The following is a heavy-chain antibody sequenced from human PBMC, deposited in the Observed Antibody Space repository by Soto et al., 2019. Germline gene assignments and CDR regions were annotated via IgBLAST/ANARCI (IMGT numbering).Heavy chain of an antibody. V-gene: IGHV1-2*02. CDR1: GYTFTGYY. CDR3: ARLVGFEWLLNIYYYGMDV. CDR2: INPNSGGT. D-gene: IGHD3-3*01. J-gene: IGHJ6*02. Sequence: RASVKVSCKASGYTFTGYYMHWVRQAPGQGLEWMGWINPNSGGTNYAQKFQGRVTMTRDTSISTAYMELSRLRSDDTAVYYCARLVGFEWLLNIYYYGMDVWGQGTTVTVYS.